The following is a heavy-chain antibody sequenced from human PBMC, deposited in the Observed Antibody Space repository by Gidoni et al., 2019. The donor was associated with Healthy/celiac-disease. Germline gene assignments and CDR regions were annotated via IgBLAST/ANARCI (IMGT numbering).Heavy chain of an antibody. CDR1: GFTFSSYA. J-gene: IGHJ4*02. Sequence: EVQLLESGGGLVQPGGSLRLSCAASGFTFSSYAMSWVRQAPGKGLEWVSAISGSGGSTYYADSVKGRFTISRDNSKNTLYLQMNSLRAEDTAVYYCAKGSLIGGSYQLYFDYWGQGTLVTVSS. CDR2: ISGSGGST. V-gene: IGHV3-23*01. CDR3: AKGSLIGGSYQLYFDY. D-gene: IGHD1-26*01.